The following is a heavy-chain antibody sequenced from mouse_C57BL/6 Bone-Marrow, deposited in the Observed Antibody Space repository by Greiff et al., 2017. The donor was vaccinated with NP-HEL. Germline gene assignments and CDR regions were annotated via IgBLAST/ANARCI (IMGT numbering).Heavy chain of an antibody. D-gene: IGHD1-2*01. CDR3: ARSLPLDY. Sequence: QVQLKQPGAELVRPGASVKLSCKASGYTFTSYGISWVKQRTGQGLEWIGEIYPSSGNTYYNEKFKGKATLTADTSSSTAYMELRSLTSEDSAVYYCARSLPLDYEGRGNAITVSS. CDR1: GYTFTSYG. J-gene: IGHJ4*01. CDR2: IYPSSGNT. V-gene: IGHV1-81*01.